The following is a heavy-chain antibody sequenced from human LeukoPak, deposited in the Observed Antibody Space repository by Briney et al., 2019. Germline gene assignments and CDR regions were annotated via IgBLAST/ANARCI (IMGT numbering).Heavy chain of an antibody. CDR2: IGGSGTST. Sequence: GGSLRLSCAASGFTFSSYAMIWVRQAPGKGPEWVSAIGGSGTSTFYADSVKGRFTISRDNSKNTLYLQMNSLRAEDTAVYYCAKTSQGHPPYYCSMGVWGQGTTVTVSS. CDR3: AKTSQGHPPYYCSMGV. J-gene: IGHJ6*02. V-gene: IGHV3-23*01. CDR1: GFTFSSYA.